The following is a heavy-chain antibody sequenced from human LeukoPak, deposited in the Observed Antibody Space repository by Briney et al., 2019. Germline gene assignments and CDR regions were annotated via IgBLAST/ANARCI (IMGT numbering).Heavy chain of an antibody. CDR2: VTSSGGST. CDR1: GFTFSSYA. D-gene: IGHD5-12*01. Sequence: GGSLRLSCATSGFTFSSYAMSWVRQAPGKGLEWVSTVTSSGGSTYYADSVKGRLTISRDNSRNTLYLQMNSLRAEDTAVYCCAKEHSGYEYFDYWGQGTLVTVSS. CDR3: AKEHSGYEYFDY. V-gene: IGHV3-23*01. J-gene: IGHJ4*02.